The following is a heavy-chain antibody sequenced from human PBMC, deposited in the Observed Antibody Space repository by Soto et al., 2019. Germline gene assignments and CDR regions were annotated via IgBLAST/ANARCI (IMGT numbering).Heavy chain of an antibody. CDR1: GGSISSGGYY. CDR2: IYYSGST. CDR3: ARGYSSSSPPDFDY. D-gene: IGHD6-6*01. Sequence: TSETLSLTCTVSGGSISSGGYYWSWIRQHPGKGLEWIGYIYYSGSTYYNPSLKSRVTISVDTSKNQFSLKLSSVTAADTAVYYCARGYSSSSPPDFDYWGQGTLVTAPQ. V-gene: IGHV4-31*03. J-gene: IGHJ4*02.